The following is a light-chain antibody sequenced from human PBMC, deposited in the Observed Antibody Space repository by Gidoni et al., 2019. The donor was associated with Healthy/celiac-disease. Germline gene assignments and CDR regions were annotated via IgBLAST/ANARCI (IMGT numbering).Light chain of an antibody. CDR1: QSVSSN. CDR2: GAS. Sequence: EIVMTQSPATLSVSPGERAPLSCRASQSVSSNLAWYQQKPGQAPRLLIYGASTRATGIPARVSGIGSGTEFTLXISSLXSEDFAVYYCQQYNNWPLTFGGGTKVEIK. CDR3: QQYNNWPLT. J-gene: IGKJ4*01. V-gene: IGKV3-15*01.